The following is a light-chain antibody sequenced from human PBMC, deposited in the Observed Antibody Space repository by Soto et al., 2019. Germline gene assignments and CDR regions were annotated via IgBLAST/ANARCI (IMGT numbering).Light chain of an antibody. J-gene: IGKJ1*01. CDR2: KAS. Sequence: IQMTQSTSTLSASVGDRVTITCRAGQSISSWLAWYQQKPGKAPKLLIYKASSLESGVHSNFSGSGSGTEFTLTISSLQPDDFATYCCQQYSSYSTFGQGTKVDIK. CDR3: QQYSSYST. V-gene: IGKV1-5*03. CDR1: QSISSW.